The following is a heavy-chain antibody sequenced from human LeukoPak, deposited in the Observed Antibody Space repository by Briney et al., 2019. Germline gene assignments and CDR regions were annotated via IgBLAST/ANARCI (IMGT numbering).Heavy chain of an antibody. J-gene: IGHJ4*02. CDR3: ARVYSSGYYYTFGFDY. Sequence: ASVKVSCKASGYTFTDYYMHWVRQAPGQGLEWMGWINPNSGGTNYAQKFQGRATMTRDTSISTAYMELSRLRSDDTAVYYCARVYSSGYYYTFGFDYWGQGTLVTVSS. V-gene: IGHV1-2*02. CDR2: INPNSGGT. D-gene: IGHD3-22*01. CDR1: GYTFTDYY.